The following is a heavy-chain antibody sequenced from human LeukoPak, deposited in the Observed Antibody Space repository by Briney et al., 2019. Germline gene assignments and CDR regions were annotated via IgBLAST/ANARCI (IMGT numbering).Heavy chain of an antibody. Sequence: GGSLRLSCAASGFTFSSYGMHWVRQAPGKGLEWVSAISGSGGSTYYADSVKGRFTISRDNSKNTLYLQMNSLRAEDTAVYYCAKDGYSSGWYSRWGQGTLVTVSS. J-gene: IGHJ4*02. D-gene: IGHD6-19*01. CDR1: GFTFSSYG. CDR3: AKDGYSSGWYSR. CDR2: ISGSGGST. V-gene: IGHV3-23*01.